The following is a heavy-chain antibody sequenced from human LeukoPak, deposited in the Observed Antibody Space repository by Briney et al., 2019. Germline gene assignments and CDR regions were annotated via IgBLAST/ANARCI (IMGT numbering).Heavy chain of an antibody. V-gene: IGHV4-4*07. D-gene: IGHD6-6*01. CDR3: ARVPIKEYSSSSVYYYYYMDV. CDR1: GGSISSYY. J-gene: IGHJ6*03. Sequence: PSETLSLTCTVSGGSISSYYWSWIRQPAGKGLEWIVRIYTSGSSNYNHSLKSLVTMSVDTSKNQLSLELSSVTAADTAVYYCARVPIKEYSSSSVYYYYYMDVWGKGTTVTVSS. CDR2: IYTSGSS.